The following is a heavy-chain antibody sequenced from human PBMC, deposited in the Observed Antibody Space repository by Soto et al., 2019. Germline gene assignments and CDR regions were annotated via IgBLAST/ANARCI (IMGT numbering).Heavy chain of an antibody. CDR1: GYTFNRYA. CDR3: ARLYYYDSSGYYHVEDF. V-gene: IGHV1-18*01. Sequence: ASVKVSCKASGYTFNRYAFSWVRQAPGQGLEWMGWISAYNGNTNYAQKLQGRVTMTTDTSTSTAYMELRSLRSDDTAVYYCARLYYYDSSGYYHVEDFWG. CDR2: ISAYNGNT. D-gene: IGHD3-22*01. J-gene: IGHJ6*02.